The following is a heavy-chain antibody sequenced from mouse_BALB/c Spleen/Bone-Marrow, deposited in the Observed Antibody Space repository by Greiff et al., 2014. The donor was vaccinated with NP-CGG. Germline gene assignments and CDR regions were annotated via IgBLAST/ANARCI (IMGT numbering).Heavy chain of an antibody. CDR3: ARDGYDKRNYFDY. J-gene: IGHJ2*01. CDR1: GYAFSSSW. D-gene: IGHD2-3*01. Sequence: VQLEQSGAELVRPGASVKMSCKASGYAFSSSWMNWVKQRPGQGLEWIGQIYPGDGDTKYNGKFKGKATLTADKSSSTAYMQLSSLTSVDSAVYFCARDGYDKRNYFDYWGQGTPLTVSS. V-gene: IGHV1-80*01. CDR2: IYPGDGDT.